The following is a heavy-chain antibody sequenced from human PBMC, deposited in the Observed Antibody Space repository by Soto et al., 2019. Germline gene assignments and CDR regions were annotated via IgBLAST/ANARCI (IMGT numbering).Heavy chain of an antibody. J-gene: IGHJ5*02. CDR2: ISSSSSYI. CDR3: ARDYPLGELSSSPGLKFDP. CDR1: GFTFSSYS. V-gene: IGHV3-21*01. Sequence: PGGSLRLSCAASGFTFSSYSMNWVRQAPGKGLEWVSSISSSSSYIYYADSVKGRFTISRDNAKNSLYLQMNSLRAEDTAVYYCARDYPLGELSSSPGLKFDPWGQGTLVTVSS. D-gene: IGHD3-16*02.